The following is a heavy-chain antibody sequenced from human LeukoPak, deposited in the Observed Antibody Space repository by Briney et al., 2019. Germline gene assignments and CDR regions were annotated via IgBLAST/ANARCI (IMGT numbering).Heavy chain of an antibody. J-gene: IGHJ4*02. CDR2: ISYTGST. D-gene: IGHD3-22*01. CDR1: GGSVSGSSYY. Sequence: SETLSLTCTVSGGSVSGSSYYWGWIRQPPGKGLEYIGTISYTGSTYYNPSLKSRVTISVDTSKNQFSLNLNSVTAADTAVYYCARLFITMMPYWGQGILVTVSS. CDR3: ARLFITMMPY. V-gene: IGHV4-39*01.